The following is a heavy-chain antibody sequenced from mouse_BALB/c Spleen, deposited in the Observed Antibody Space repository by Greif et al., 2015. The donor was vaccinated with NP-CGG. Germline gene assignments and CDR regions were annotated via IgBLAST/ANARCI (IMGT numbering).Heavy chain of an antibody. J-gene: IGHJ4*01. V-gene: IGHV1S126*01. CDR3: ARRYGGYYSSYAMDY. CDR2: IDPSDSET. Sequence: VQLQQSGPQLVRPGASVKISCKASGYSFTSYWMHWVKQRPGQGLEWIGMIDPSDSETRLNQKFKDKATLTVDKSSSTAYMQLSSPTSEDSAVYYCARRYGGYYSSYAMDYWGQGTSVTVSS. D-gene: IGHD2-12*01. CDR1: GYSFTSYW.